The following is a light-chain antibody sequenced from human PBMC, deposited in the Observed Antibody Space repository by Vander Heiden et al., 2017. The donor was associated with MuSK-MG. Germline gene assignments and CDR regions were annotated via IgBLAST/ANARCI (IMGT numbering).Light chain of an antibody. V-gene: IGKV3D-11*01. CDR1: QGVSSY. Sequence: DIVLTQSPATLSLSPGERATLSCRASQGVSSYLNWYQQKPGQAPRLLIYDASNRANGIPDRFSGSGSGTDFTLTSSSREPEDFAAYYGQHRSSSNLFGQGTQMEIK. CDR3: QHRSSSNL. CDR2: DAS. J-gene: IGKJ5*01.